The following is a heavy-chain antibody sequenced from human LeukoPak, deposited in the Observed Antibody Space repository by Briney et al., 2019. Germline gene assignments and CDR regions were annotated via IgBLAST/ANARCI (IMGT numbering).Heavy chain of an antibody. Sequence: GGSLRLSCAASGFTFSSYAMSWVRQAPGKGLEWVSAISGSGGSTYYADSVKGRFTISRDNSKNTLYLQMNSLRAEDTAVYYCAKDGGWFGELSPNYFDYWGQGTLVTVSS. J-gene: IGHJ4*02. CDR2: ISGSGGST. D-gene: IGHD3-10*01. CDR3: AKDGGWFGELSPNYFDY. CDR1: GFTFSSYA. V-gene: IGHV3-23*01.